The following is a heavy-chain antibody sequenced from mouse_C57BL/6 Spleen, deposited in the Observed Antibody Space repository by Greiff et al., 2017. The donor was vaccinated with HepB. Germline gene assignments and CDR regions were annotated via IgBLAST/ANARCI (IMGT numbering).Heavy chain of an antibody. V-gene: IGHV1-81*01. J-gene: IGHJ2*01. Sequence: VQLQQSGAELARPGASVKLSCKASGYTFTSYGISWVKQRTGQGLEWIGEIYPRSGNTYYNEKFKGKATLPADKSSSTAYMELRSLTSEDSAVYFCARLDYYGSSDDYWGQGTTLTVSS. D-gene: IGHD1-1*01. CDR2: IYPRSGNT. CDR3: ARLDYYGSSDDY. CDR1: GYTFTSYG.